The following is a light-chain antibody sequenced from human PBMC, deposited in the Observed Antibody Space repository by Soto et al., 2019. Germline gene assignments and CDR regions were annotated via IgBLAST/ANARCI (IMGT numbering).Light chain of an antibody. V-gene: IGLV2-14*01. Sequence: QSALTQPASVSGSPGQSITISCTGTSSDVGGYKYVSWYQQHPGKAPKLMIFDVSHRPSGVPNRFSGSKSGNTASLTISGLQAEDDADYYCSSYTSTTSYVFGTGTKLTVL. CDR2: DVS. J-gene: IGLJ1*01. CDR3: SSYTSTTSYV. CDR1: SSDVGGYKY.